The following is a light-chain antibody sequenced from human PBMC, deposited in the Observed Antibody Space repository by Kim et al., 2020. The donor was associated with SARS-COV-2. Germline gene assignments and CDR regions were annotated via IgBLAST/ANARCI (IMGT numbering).Light chain of an antibody. CDR3: AAWDDSLSGAV. V-gene: IGLV1-47*01. CDR2: RNN. CDR1: SSNIGSNY. J-gene: IGLJ7*01. Sequence: ELTQPPSASGTPGQRVTISCSGSSSNIGSNYVYWYQQLPGTAPKLLIYRNNQRPSGVPDRFSGSKSGTSASLAISGLRSEDEADYYCAAWDDSLSGAVFGGGTQLTVL.